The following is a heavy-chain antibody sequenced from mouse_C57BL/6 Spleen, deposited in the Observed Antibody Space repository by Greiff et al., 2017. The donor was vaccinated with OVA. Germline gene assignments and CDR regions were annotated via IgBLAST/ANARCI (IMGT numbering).Heavy chain of an antibody. V-gene: IGHV1-61*01. CDR3: ARSGGYSWFAY. J-gene: IGHJ3*01. CDR2: IYPSDSAT. D-gene: IGHD2-3*01. Sequence: QVQLQQPGAELVRPGSSVKLSCKASGYTFTSYWLDWVKQRPGQGLEWIGNIYPSDSATHYNQKFKDKATLTVDKSSSTAYMQLSSLTSEDSAVYYCARSGGYSWFAYWGQGTLVTVSA. CDR1: GYTFTSYW.